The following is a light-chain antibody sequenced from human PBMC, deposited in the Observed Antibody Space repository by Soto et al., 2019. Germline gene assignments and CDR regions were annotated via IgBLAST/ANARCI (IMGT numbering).Light chain of an antibody. Sequence: EIVLTQSPGTLSLSPGERATLSCRASQSINSRYLAWYQQKPGQAPRLLIYGASSRATGIPDRFSGSGSGTDFTIPISRLEPEDFAVYYCQQFGSSPGFTFGPGTKVDIK. J-gene: IGKJ3*01. CDR2: GAS. CDR1: QSINSRY. CDR3: QQFGSSPGFT. V-gene: IGKV3-20*01.